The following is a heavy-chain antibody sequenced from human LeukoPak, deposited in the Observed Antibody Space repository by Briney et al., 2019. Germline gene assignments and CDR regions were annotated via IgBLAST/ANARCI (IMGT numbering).Heavy chain of an antibody. J-gene: IGHJ2*01. CDR2: IYSGGST. CDR1: EFSVGSNY. D-gene: IGHD3-10*01. CDR3: ARSPWAYYADFWYFDL. Sequence: PGGSLRLSCAASEFSVGSNYMTWVRQAPGKGLEWVSLIYSGGSTYYADSVKGRFTISRDNSKNTLYLQMNSLRAEDTAVYYCARSPWAYYADFWYFDLWGRGTLVTVSS. V-gene: IGHV3-66*01.